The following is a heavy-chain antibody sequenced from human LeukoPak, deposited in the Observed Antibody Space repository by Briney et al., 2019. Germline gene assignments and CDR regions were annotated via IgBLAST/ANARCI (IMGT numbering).Heavy chain of an antibody. CDR2: INPNSGGT. CDR1: GYTFTSYG. CDR3: AIIAAREKIDY. Sequence: ASVKVSCKASGYTFTSYGISWVRQAPGQGLEWMGWINPNSGGTNYAQKFQGRVTMTRDTSISTAYMELSRLRSDDTAVYYCAIIAAREKIDYWGQGTLVTVSS. D-gene: IGHD6-6*01. J-gene: IGHJ4*02. V-gene: IGHV1-2*02.